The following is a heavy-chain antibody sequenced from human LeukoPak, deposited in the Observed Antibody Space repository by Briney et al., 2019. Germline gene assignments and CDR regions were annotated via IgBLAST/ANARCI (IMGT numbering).Heavy chain of an antibody. CDR1: GDSISIYF. D-gene: IGHD5-12*01. J-gene: IGHJ3*02. CDR3: SRRGYSGYDPAFDI. V-gene: IGHV4-4*07. CDR2: VYTSGST. Sequence: TSETLSLTCTVSGDSISIYFWSWVRQPAGKGLEWVGRVYTSGSTNYNPSLKNRVTMSVDTSKNQFSLKLTSVTAADTAVYYCSRRGYSGYDPAFDIWGQGTMVTVSS.